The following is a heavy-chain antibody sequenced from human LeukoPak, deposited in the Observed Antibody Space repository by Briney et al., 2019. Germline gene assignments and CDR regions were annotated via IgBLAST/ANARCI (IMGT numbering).Heavy chain of an antibody. Sequence: SVKVSCKASGGTFSSYAISWVRQAPGQGLEWMGGILPIFGTAIYAQKFQGRVTVTADEPTSTAYIELSSLRSEDTAVYYCARAEDQGRYFDWLPGFASWGQGTLVTVSS. V-gene: IGHV1-69*13. J-gene: IGHJ5*01. D-gene: IGHD3-9*01. CDR1: GGTFSSYA. CDR2: ILPIFGTA. CDR3: ARAEDQGRYFDWLPGFAS.